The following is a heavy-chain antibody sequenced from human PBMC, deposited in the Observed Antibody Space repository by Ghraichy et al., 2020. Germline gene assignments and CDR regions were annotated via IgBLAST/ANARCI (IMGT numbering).Heavy chain of an antibody. CDR3: VLTVNAGY. Sequence: GGSRRLSCAASGFSIRNNWMYWVRQAPGKGLVWVSRINPDGSHLSYADSVKGRFTISRDNAKNTVDLQMNRLRAEDTAVYYCVLTVNAGYWCQGVLVTVS. V-gene: IGHV3-74*01. CDR2: INPDGSHL. J-gene: IGHJ4*02. CDR1: GFSIRNNW. D-gene: IGHD3-22*01.